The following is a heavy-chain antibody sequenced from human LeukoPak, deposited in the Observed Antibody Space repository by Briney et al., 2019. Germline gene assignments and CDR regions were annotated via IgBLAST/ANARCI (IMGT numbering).Heavy chain of an antibody. CDR1: GGSISSYY. CDR3: ASQRPGYSSGWYDYYYGMDV. J-gene: IGHJ6*02. D-gene: IGHD6-19*01. CDR2: IYYSGST. Sequence: SETLSLTCTVSGGSISSYYWSWIRQPPGKGLEWIGYIYYSGSTNYNPSLKSRVTISVDTSKNQFSLKLSSVTAADTAVYYCASQRPGYSSGWYDYYYGMDVWGQGTTVTVSS. V-gene: IGHV4-59*08.